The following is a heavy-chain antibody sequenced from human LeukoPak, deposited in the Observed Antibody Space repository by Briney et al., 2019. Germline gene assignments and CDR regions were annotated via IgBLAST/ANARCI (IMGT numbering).Heavy chain of an antibody. D-gene: IGHD1-26*01. Sequence: PSETLSLTCTVSGYSITSGYYWGWIRQPPGEGLGWIGSIYDSGTTYYNPSLKSRVTISVDTSKNQFSLKLRSVTAADTAVYHCARGKSRGSHIDYWGQGTLVTVSS. CDR3: ARGKSRGSHIDY. V-gene: IGHV4-38-2*02. J-gene: IGHJ4*02. CDR1: GYSITSGYY. CDR2: IYDSGTT.